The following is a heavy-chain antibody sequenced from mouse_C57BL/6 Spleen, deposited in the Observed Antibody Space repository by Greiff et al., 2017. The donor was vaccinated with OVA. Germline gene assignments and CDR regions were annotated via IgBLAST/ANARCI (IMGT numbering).Heavy chain of an antibody. CDR3: ARDRDYDRYFDV. Sequence: EVMLVESGGGLVKPGGSLKLSCAASGFTFSSYAMSWVRQTPEKRLEWVATISDGGSYTYYPDNVKGRFTISRDNAKNNLYLQMSHLKSEDTAMYYCARDRDYDRYFDVWGTGTTVTVSS. J-gene: IGHJ1*03. CDR2: ISDGGSYT. V-gene: IGHV5-4*01. CDR1: GFTFSSYA. D-gene: IGHD2-4*01.